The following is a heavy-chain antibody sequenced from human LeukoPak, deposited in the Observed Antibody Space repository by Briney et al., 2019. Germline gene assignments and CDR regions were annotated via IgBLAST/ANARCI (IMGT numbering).Heavy chain of an antibody. D-gene: IGHD3-10*01. V-gene: IGHV4-61*02. CDR2: IYTSGST. Sequence: PSETLSLTCTVSGGSISSGSYYWSWIRQPAGKGLEWIGRIYTSGSTNYNPSLKSRVTVSVDTSKNQFSLKLSSVTAADTAVYYCARGEYYSGFDPWGQGTLVTVSS. J-gene: IGHJ5*02. CDR1: GGSISSGSYY. CDR3: ARGEYYSGFDP.